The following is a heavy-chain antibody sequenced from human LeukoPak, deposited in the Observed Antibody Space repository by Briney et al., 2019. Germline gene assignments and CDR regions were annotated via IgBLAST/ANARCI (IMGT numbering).Heavy chain of an antibody. Sequence: SETLSLTCTVSGGSISSSYWSWIRQPPGKGLEWIGYIYYSGSTNYNPSLKSRVTISVDTSKNQFTLKLSSVTAADTAVYYCARCKLGSSWFLDYWGQGTLVTVSS. CDR2: IYYSGST. CDR3: ARCKLGSSWFLDY. J-gene: IGHJ4*02. CDR1: GGSISSSY. D-gene: IGHD6-13*01. V-gene: IGHV4-59*01.